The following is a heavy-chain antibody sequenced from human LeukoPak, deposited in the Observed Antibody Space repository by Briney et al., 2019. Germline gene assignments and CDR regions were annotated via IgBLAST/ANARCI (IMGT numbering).Heavy chain of an antibody. CDR1: GFTFSTYW. CDR2: IKQDGSEA. Sequence: GGSPRLSCTASGFTFSTYWMSWVRQAPGKGPEWVANIKQDGSEAYYVDSVKGRFTISRDNAKNTVYLEMISLSVEDTATYYCIRDFRSADLWGQGTLVTVTS. V-gene: IGHV3-7*01. CDR3: IRDFRSADL. J-gene: IGHJ5*02.